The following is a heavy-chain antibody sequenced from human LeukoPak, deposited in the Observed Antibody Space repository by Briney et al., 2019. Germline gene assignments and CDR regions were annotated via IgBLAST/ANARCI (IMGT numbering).Heavy chain of an antibody. D-gene: IGHD5-12*01. CDR1: GYTFTIYA. V-gene: IGHV7-4-1*02. Sequence: ASVTVSCTASGYTFTIYAMKWVRQAPGQGLEWMGWINTNTGNPTYAQGFTGRFVFSLDTSVSTAYLQISSLKAEDTAVYYCARDRIDIVATTRGYGDYRFDYWGQGTLVTVSS. J-gene: IGHJ4*02. CDR2: INTNTGNP. CDR3: ARDRIDIVATTRGYGDYRFDY.